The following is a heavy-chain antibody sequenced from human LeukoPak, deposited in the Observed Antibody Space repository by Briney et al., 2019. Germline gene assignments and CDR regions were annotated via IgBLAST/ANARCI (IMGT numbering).Heavy chain of an antibody. V-gene: IGHV4-39*07. D-gene: IGHD3-22*01. Sequence: PSETLSLTCAVSGVSISSYYWGWIRQPPGKGLEWIGIIYYSGGTYYNPSLKSRVTISVDTSKNQFSLKLSSVTAADTAVYYCAREYQYYYDSSGYFDYWGQGTLVTVSS. CDR2: IYYSGGT. J-gene: IGHJ4*02. CDR3: AREYQYYYDSSGYFDY. CDR1: GVSISSYY.